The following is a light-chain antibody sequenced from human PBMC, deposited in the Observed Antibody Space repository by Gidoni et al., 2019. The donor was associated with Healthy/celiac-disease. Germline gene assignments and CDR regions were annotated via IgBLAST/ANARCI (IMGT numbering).Light chain of an antibody. CDR1: QSVSSSY. CDR2: GAS. J-gene: IGKJ1*01. CDR3: HQYGSSPQT. Sequence: EIVLTQSPGTLSLSTGERATLSCRASQSVSSSYLAWYQQKPGQAPRLLIYGASGRATGIPDMFSGSGSGTDFTLTISRLEPEDFAVYYCHQYGSSPQTFGQGTKVEIK. V-gene: IGKV3-20*01.